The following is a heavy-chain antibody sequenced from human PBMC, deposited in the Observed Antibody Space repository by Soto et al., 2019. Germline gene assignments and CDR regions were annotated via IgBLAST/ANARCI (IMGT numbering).Heavy chain of an antibody. V-gene: IGHV3-21*01. CDR2: ISSTGGHI. CDR1: KITFTTKIAFTTYS. J-gene: IGHJ4*02. CDR3: ARDLGTGWSLDS. D-gene: IGHD6-19*01. Sequence: GGSLRLSCAASKITFTTKIAFTTYSFNWVRQAPGKGLEWVSGISSTGGHIFYTDSVKGRFTISRDNTGYSLYLQMNNLRAEDTAIYYCARDLGTGWSLDSWGQGALVTVSS.